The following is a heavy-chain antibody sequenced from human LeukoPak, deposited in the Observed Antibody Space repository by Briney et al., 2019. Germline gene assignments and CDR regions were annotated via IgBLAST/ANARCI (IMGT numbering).Heavy chain of an antibody. J-gene: IGHJ4*02. CDR1: GFTVSSNY. CDR3: ATYYDPNY. CDR2: IYSGGSA. Sequence: GGSLRLSCAASGFTVSSNYMTWVRQAPGKGLEWVSVIYSGGSAYYADSVKGRFTISRDNSKNTLYLQMNSLRAEDTAVYYCATYYDPNYWGQGTLVTVSS. D-gene: IGHD3-3*01. V-gene: IGHV3-53*01.